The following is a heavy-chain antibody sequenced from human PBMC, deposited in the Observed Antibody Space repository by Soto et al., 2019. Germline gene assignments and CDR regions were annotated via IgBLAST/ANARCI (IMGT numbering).Heavy chain of an antibody. CDR2: IYYSGST. CDR3: ARDGSGSYYSYYYGMDV. D-gene: IGHD3-10*01. CDR1: GGSISSYF. V-gene: IGHV4-59*01. J-gene: IGHJ6*02. Sequence: PSETLSLTCTVSGGSISSYFWSWIRQPPGKGLEWIGYIYYSGSTNYNPSLKSRVTISVDTSKNQFSLKLSSVTAADTAVYYCARDGSGSYYSYYYGMDVWGQGTTVTVSS.